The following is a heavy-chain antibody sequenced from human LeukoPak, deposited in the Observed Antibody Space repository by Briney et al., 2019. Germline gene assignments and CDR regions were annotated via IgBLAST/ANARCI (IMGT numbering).Heavy chain of an antibody. Sequence: SEPLPLTCTVPRGFISTPSWRWIRQPPAKGLEWIGYINTSEITNHNPALKSRVTISVGTSENQFSLKMHSVAAADTAVYYCALGTRGPLVRQITIFDYSSPGTLVTVSS. J-gene: IGHJ4*01. CDR2: INTSEIT. D-gene: IGHD3-3*01. V-gene: IGHV4-59*11. CDR3: ALGTRGPLVRQITIFDY. CDR1: RGFISTPS.